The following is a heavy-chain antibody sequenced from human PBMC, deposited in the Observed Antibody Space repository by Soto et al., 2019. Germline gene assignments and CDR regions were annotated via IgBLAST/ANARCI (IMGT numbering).Heavy chain of an antibody. CDR1: GFTFGDYA. J-gene: IGHJ6*02. CDR2: IRSKAYGGTT. D-gene: IGHD5-18*01. Sequence: GGSLRLSCSASGFTFGDYAMSWFRQAPGKGLEWVGFIRSKAYGGTTEYAASVKGRFTISRDDSKSIAYLQMNSLKTEDTAVYXCTRVVVTDYYYYGMDVWGQGTTVTVSS. V-gene: IGHV3-49*03. CDR3: TRVVVTDYYYYGMDV.